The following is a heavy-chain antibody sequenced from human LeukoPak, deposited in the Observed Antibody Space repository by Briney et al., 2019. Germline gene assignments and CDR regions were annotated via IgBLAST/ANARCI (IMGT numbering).Heavy chain of an antibody. D-gene: IGHD6-6*01. V-gene: IGHV3-9*01. CDR3: AKDSYSSSSGVDY. CDR1: GFTFDDFA. J-gene: IGHJ4*02. CDR2: IIWNSGYI. Sequence: GGSPRLSCVASGFTFDDFAMHWVRQAPGKGLEWVSGIIWNSGYIRYADSVKGRFTISRDNAKNSLYLQMDSLRAEDTALYYCAKDSYSSSSGVDYWGQGILVTVSS.